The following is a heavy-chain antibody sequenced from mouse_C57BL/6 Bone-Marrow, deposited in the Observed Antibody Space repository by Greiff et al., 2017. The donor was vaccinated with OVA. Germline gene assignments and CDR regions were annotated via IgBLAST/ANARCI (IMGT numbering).Heavy chain of an antibody. V-gene: IGHV5-16*01. D-gene: IGHD1-1*01. J-gene: IGHJ4*01. Sequence: EVMLVESEGGLVQPGSSMKLSCTASGFTFSDYYMAWVRQVPEKGLEWVANINYDGSSTYYLDSLKSRFIISRDNAKNILYLQMSSLKSEDTATYYCARDRDYGSGAMDYWGQGTSVTVSS. CDR3: ARDRDYGSGAMDY. CDR2: INYDGSST. CDR1: GFTFSDYY.